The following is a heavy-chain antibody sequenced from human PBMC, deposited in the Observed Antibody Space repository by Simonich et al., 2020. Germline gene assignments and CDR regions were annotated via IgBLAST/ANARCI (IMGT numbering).Heavy chain of an antibody. J-gene: IGHJ3*02. V-gene: IGHV4-34*01. CDR3: ARLSSRSDAFDI. Sequence: QVQIQQWGAGLLKPSETLSLTCAVYGGSFSGYYWSWIRQPPGKGLEWIGEINHSGSTNYNPSLKSRVTISVDTSKNQFSLKLSSVTAADTAVYYCARLSSRSDAFDIWGQGTMVTVSS. CDR1: GGSFSGYY. CDR2: INHSGST.